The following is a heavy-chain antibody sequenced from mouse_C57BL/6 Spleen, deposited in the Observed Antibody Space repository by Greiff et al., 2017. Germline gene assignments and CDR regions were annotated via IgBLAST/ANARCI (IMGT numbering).Heavy chain of an antibody. CDR1: GYTFTSYW. J-gene: IGHJ2*01. CDR3: AREWDYYGSSYLNY. D-gene: IGHD1-1*01. Sequence: QVQLQQPGAELVKPGASVKLSCKASGYTFTSYWMHWVKQRPGQGLEWIGMIHPNSGSTNYNEKFKSKATLTVDKSSSTAYMQLSSLTSEDSAVYYCAREWDYYGSSYLNYWGQGTTLTVSS. CDR2: IHPNSGST. V-gene: IGHV1-64*01.